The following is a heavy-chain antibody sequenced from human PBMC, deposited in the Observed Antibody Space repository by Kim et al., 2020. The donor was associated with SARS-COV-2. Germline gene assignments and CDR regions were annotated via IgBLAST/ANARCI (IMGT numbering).Heavy chain of an antibody. CDR3: ARVGCSSTSCYQRYYGMDV. V-gene: IGHV1-69*02. D-gene: IGHD2-2*01. CDR1: GGTFSSYT. J-gene: IGHJ6*02. CDR2: IIPILGIA. Sequence: SVKVSCKASGGTFSSYTISWVRQAPGQGLEWMGRIIPILGIANYAQKFQGRVTITADKSTSTAYMELSSLRSEDTAVYYCARVGCSSTSCYQRYYGMDVWGQGTTVTVSS.